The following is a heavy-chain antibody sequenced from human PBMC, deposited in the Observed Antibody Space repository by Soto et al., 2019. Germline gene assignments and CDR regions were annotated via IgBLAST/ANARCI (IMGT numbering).Heavy chain of an antibody. D-gene: IGHD6-19*01. V-gene: IGHV1-18*01. CDR1: GYTFTSYG. CDR3: ARVRSGWYLGDYYGMDV. J-gene: IGHJ6*02. Sequence: QVQLVQSGAEVKKPGASVKVSCKASGYTFTSYGISWVRQAPGQGLEWMGWISAYNGNTNYAQKLQGRVPMTTYTSTRTAYMERRSLRSDDTAVYYCARVRSGWYLGDYYGMDVWGQGTTVTVSS. CDR2: ISAYNGNT.